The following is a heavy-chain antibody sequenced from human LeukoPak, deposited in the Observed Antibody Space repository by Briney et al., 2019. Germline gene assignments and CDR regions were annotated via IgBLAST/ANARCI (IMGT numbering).Heavy chain of an antibody. Sequence: GESLKISCKGSGYSFTSYWIGWVRQMPGKGLEWVGIIYPGDSDTRYSPSFQGQVTISADKSISTAYLQWSSLKASDTAMYYCARHLHRGYCSSTSCLNWFDPWGQGTLVTVSS. CDR2: IYPGDSDT. V-gene: IGHV5-51*01. J-gene: IGHJ5*02. CDR3: ARHLHRGYCSSTSCLNWFDP. CDR1: GYSFTSYW. D-gene: IGHD2-2*01.